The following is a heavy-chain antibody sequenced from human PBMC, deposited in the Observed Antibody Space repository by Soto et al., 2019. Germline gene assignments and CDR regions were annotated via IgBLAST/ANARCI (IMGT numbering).Heavy chain of an antibody. V-gene: IGHV4-31*03. Sequence: QVQLQESGPGLVKPSQTLSLTCSVSGGSISRGGYYWSWIRQHPGKGLEWIGYIYHSGSTYYNPSLKSRLTISVDTSKNQFSLKLNSVTAAYTAVYYCAISPANADSRYFDLWGRGTLVTVSS. J-gene: IGHJ2*01. CDR3: AISPANADSRYFDL. D-gene: IGHD1-1*01. CDR1: GGSISRGGYY. CDR2: IYHSGST.